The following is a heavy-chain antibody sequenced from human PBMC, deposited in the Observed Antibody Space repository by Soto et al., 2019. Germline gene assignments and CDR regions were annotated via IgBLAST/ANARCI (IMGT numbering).Heavy chain of an antibody. Sequence: SETLSLTCTVSGVSISSYYWSWIRQPPGKGLEWIGYIYYTGSTNYNPSLKSRVTISVDTSKNQFSLQLSSVTAADTAVYYCARHRGYSGYDGFDYWGQGTQVTVSS. D-gene: IGHD5-12*01. CDR3: ARHRGYSGYDGFDY. CDR1: GVSISSYY. V-gene: IGHV4-59*01. CDR2: IYYTGST. J-gene: IGHJ4*02.